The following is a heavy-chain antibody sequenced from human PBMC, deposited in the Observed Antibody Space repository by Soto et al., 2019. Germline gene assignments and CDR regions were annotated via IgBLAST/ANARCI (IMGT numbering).Heavy chain of an antibody. CDR1: GFSFSTYW. D-gene: IGHD4-4*01. J-gene: IGHJ6*02. V-gene: IGHV3-7*03. Sequence: LRLSCVASGFSFSTYWMSWVRQVPGTGLEWVANIKADGSETHYVDSVRGRFTISRGNAKTSLYLQVNSLRAEDTAVYYCARDTHSSNYSPYGMDVWGQGTTVTVSS. CDR3: ARDTHSSNYSPYGMDV. CDR2: IKADGSET.